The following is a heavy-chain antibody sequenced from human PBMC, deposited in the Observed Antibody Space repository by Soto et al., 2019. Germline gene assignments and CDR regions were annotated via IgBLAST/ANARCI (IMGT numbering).Heavy chain of an antibody. J-gene: IGHJ4*02. V-gene: IGHV3-30-3*01. CDR1: GFTFSSYA. D-gene: IGHD3-22*01. CDR3: ASYDSSGYDFDY. CDR2: ISYDGSNK. Sequence: PGGSLRLSCAASGFTFSSYAMSWVRQAPGKGLEWVAVISYDGSNKYYADSVKGRFTISRDNSKNTLYLQMNSLRAEDTAVYYCASYDSSGYDFDYWGQGTLVTVSS.